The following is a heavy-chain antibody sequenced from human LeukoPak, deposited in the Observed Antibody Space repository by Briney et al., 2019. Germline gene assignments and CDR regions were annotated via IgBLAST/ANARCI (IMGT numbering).Heavy chain of an antibody. Sequence: GGSLRLSCAASGFTFSTYTMSWVRQAPGKGLEWVSAISGSGGGGGTTNYADSVKGRFTISRDNSKNMVYLQINSLRAEDTAVYFCATRPPSTTYFGVFDYWGQGTLVTVSS. CDR2: ISGSGGGGGTT. CDR3: ATRPPSTTYFGVFDY. J-gene: IGHJ4*02. V-gene: IGHV3-23*01. D-gene: IGHD2/OR15-2a*01. CDR1: GFTFSTYT.